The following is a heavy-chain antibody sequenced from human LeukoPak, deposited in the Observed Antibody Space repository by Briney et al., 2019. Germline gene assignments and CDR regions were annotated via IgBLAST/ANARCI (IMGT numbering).Heavy chain of an antibody. Sequence: GGSLRLSCSASGFTFSRYAMHWVRQAPGKGLEYVSAISSNGGSTYYADSVKGRFTISRDNSKNTLYLQMNSLRAEDTAVYYCARDRERYFDWLLSPYYYYGMDVWGQGTTVTVSS. J-gene: IGHJ6*02. CDR3: ARDRERYFDWLLSPYYYYGMDV. D-gene: IGHD3-9*01. V-gene: IGHV3-64*04. CDR2: ISSNGGST. CDR1: GFTFSRYA.